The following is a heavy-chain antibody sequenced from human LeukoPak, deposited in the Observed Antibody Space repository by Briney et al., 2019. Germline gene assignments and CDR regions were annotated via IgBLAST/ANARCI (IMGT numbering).Heavy chain of an antibody. J-gene: IGHJ3*02. Sequence: SETLSLTCTVSGGSISSGSYYWSWIRQPAGKGLEWIGRIYTSGSINYNPSLKSRVTISVDTSKNQFSLKLSSVTAADTAVYYCARAGWEGAFDIWGQGTMVTVSS. CDR3: ARAGWEGAFDI. CDR1: GGSISSGSYY. V-gene: IGHV4-61*02. CDR2: IYTSGSI. D-gene: IGHD1-26*01.